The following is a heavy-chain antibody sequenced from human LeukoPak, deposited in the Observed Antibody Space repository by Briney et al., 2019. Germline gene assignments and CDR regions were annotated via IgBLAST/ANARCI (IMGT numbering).Heavy chain of an antibody. CDR3: AREGWTTMFGVVHSNWFDP. V-gene: IGHV4-61*01. Sequence: SETLSLTCTLSGGSVSSGSYYWSWIRQPPGKGLEWNVYIYYSGSTNYNPSLKSRVTISVDTSKNQFPLKLSSVTAADTAVYYCAREGWTTMFGVVHSNWFDPWGQGTLVTVSS. J-gene: IGHJ5*02. D-gene: IGHD3-3*01. CDR1: GGSVSSGSYY. CDR2: IYYSGST.